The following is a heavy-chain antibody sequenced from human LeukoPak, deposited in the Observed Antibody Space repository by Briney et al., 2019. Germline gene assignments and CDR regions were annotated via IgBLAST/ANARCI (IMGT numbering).Heavy chain of an antibody. CDR3: ARGRYDFWSGYSPSGWFDP. D-gene: IGHD3-3*01. V-gene: IGHV4-34*01. J-gene: IGHJ5*02. CDR2: INHSGST. Sequence: PSETLSLTCAVYGGSFSGYYWSWIRQPPGEGLEWIGEINHSGSTNYNPSLKSRVTISVDTSKNQFSLKLSSVTAADTAVYYCARGRYDFWSGYSPSGWFDPWGQGTLVTVSS. CDR1: GGSFSGYY.